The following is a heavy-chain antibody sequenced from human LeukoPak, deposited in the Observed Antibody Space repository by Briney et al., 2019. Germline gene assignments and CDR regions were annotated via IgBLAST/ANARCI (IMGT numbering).Heavy chain of an antibody. CDR3: AGQVGARPYFDY. CDR2: ISGDGGST. V-gene: IGHV3-43*02. CDR1: GFTFDDYA. Sequence: PGGSLRLSCAASGFTFDDYAMHWVRQAPGKGLEWGSLISGDGGSTYYADSVKGRFTISRDNSKNSLYLQMNSLRTEDTALYYCAGQVGARPYFDYWGQRTLVTVSS. J-gene: IGHJ4*02. D-gene: IGHD1-26*01.